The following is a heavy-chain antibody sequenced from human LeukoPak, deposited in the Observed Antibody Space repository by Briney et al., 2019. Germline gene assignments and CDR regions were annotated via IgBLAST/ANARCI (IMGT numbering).Heavy chain of an antibody. D-gene: IGHD6-13*01. CDR1: GFTFSSYA. CDR2: ISYDGSNK. J-gene: IGHJ4*02. V-gene: IGHV3-30*04. Sequence: PGGSLRLSRAASGFTFSSYAMHWVRQAPGKGLEWVAVISYDGSNKYYADSVKGRFTISRDNSKNTLYLQMNSLRAEDTAVYYCARGAAAGRSVFDYWGQGTLVTVSS. CDR3: ARGAAAGRSVFDY.